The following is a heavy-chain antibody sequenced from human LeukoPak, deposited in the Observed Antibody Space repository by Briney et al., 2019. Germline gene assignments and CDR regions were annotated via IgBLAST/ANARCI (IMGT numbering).Heavy chain of an antibody. CDR1: GGSISSYY. CDR3: AGHHPRNTVDF. V-gene: IGHV4-59*01. Sequence: SETLSLTCTVSGGSISSYYWSWIRQPPWKGLEWIGYIYYSGSTNYNPSLKSRVTISVDTSKNQFSLRLSSVTAADTAVYYCAGHHPRNTVDFWGQGTLVTVSS. CDR2: IYYSGST. J-gene: IGHJ4*02. D-gene: IGHD2-8*02.